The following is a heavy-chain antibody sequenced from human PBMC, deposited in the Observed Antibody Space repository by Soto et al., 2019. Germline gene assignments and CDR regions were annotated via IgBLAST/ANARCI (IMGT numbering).Heavy chain of an antibody. CDR1: GYTFTNYD. CDR2: MNPKSGNT. CDR3: VRVYGEIDY. V-gene: IGHV1-8*01. Sequence: LKVSCKASGYTFTNYDINWVRQATGQGLEWMGWMNPKSGNTGYAQHFQGRLTMTRSTSISTAYMELSSLRSEDTAVYYCVRVYGEIDYWGQGTLVTAS. J-gene: IGHJ4*02. D-gene: IGHD4-17*01.